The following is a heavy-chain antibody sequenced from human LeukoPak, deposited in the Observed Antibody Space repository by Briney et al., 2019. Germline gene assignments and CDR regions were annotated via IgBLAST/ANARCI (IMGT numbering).Heavy chain of an antibody. CDR1: GGSISSSNW. CDR2: IYHSGST. V-gene: IGHV4-4*02. Sequence: PSETLSLTCAVSGGSISSSNWWSWVRQPPGKGLEWIGEIYHSGSTNYNPSLKSRVTISVDKSKNQFSLKLSSVTAADTAVYYCARVKTGGVWGSYRYRSGYFDNWGQGTLVTVSS. D-gene: IGHD3-16*02. CDR3: ARVKTGGVWGSYRYRSGYFDN. J-gene: IGHJ4*02.